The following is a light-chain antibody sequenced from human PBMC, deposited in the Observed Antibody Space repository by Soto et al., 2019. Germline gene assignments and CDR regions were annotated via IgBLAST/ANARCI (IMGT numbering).Light chain of an antibody. Sequence: DIQLTQSPSFLSASVGDRVTISCRASQTISSWLAWYQQKPGKAPKLLIYDASSLESGVPSRFSGSGSGTEFTLTISSLQTDDFATYYCQQYNNYPLTFGQGTKVDI. CDR1: QTISSW. J-gene: IGKJ1*01. CDR3: QQYNNYPLT. CDR2: DAS. V-gene: IGKV1-5*01.